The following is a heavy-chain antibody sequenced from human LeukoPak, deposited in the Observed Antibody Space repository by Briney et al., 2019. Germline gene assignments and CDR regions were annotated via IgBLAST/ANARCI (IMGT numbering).Heavy chain of an antibody. Sequence: ASVKVSCKASGYTFTGQYLHWVRQAPGQGLEWMGWITPNSGGTNYAQKFQGRVTMTRDTSISTAYMELSRLRSDDTAICYCATGSGTYSPDYWGQGTLVTVSS. CDR3: ATGSGTYSPDY. CDR2: ITPNSGGT. V-gene: IGHV1-2*02. CDR1: GYTFTGQY. D-gene: IGHD3-10*01. J-gene: IGHJ4*01.